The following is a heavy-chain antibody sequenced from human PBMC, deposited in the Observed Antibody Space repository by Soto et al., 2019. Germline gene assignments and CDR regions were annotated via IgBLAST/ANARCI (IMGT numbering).Heavy chain of an antibody. CDR2: IYPGDSDT. J-gene: IGHJ5*02. V-gene: IGHV5-51*01. CDR3: ARSPSSSSFWFEP. D-gene: IGHD6-6*01. CDR1: GYSFTSYW. Sequence: PGESLKISCKGSGYSFTSYWIGWVRQMPGKGLERMGIIYPGDSDTRYSPSFQGQVTISADKSISTAYLQWSSLKASDTAMYYCARSPSSSSFWFEPWGQGTLVTVSS.